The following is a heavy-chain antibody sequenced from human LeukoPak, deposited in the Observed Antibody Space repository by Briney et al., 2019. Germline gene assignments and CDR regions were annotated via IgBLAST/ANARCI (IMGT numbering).Heavy chain of an antibody. D-gene: IGHD3-10*01. J-gene: IGHJ4*02. CDR3: ATLGYSGSYHDFDY. V-gene: IGHV3-7*01. Sequence: GGSLRLSCAASGFTFSSYWMSWVRQAPGKGLEWVANIKQDGSEKYYVDSVKGRFTISRDNAKNSLYLQMNSLRAEDTAVYYCATLGYSGSYHDFDYWGQGTLVTVSS. CDR2: IKQDGSEK. CDR1: GFTFSSYW.